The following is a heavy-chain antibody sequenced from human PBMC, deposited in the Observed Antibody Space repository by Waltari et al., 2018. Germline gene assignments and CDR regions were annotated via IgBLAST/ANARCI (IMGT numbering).Heavy chain of an antibody. D-gene: IGHD3-9*01. J-gene: IGHJ6*03. CDR3: ARDLRYFDWPAGYYYYMDV. CDR2: MYYSGST. Sequence: QVQLQESGSGLVKPSETLSLSCTVSGGTISSYYWRWIRQPPGKGLGWVGSMYYSGSTTDNPSLKSRVAIAVDTSKNQFSLKLSSVTAADTAVYYCARDLRYFDWPAGYYYYMDVWGKGTTVTVSS. V-gene: IGHV4-59*01. CDR1: GGTISSYY.